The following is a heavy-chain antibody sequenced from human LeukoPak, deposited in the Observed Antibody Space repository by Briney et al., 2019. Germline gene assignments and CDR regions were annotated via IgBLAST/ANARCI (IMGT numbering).Heavy chain of an antibody. D-gene: IGHD4-17*01. CDR2: IYSGGST. J-gene: IGHJ4*02. Sequence: GGSLRLSCAASGFTVSSNYMNWVRQAPGKGLEWVSVIYSGGSTYYADSVKGRFTISRDNSKNTLYLQMNSLRAEDTAVYYCAREAVTRNYFDYWGQGTLITVSS. CDR1: GFTVSSNY. CDR3: AREAVTRNYFDY. V-gene: IGHV3-53*01.